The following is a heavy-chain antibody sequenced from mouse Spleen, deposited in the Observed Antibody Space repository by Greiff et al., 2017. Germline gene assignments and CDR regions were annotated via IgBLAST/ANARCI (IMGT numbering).Heavy chain of an antibody. CDR2: IDPSDSYT. J-gene: IGHJ4*01. CDR3: ARCDYDVGAMDY. V-gene: IGHV1-50*01. CDR1: GYTFTSYW. Sequence: QVQLQQSGAELVKPGASVKLSCKASGYTFTSYWMQWVKQRPGQGLEWIGEIDPSDSYTNYNQKFKGKATLTVDTSSSTAYMQLSSLTSEDSAVYYCARCDYDVGAMDYWGQGTSVTVSS. D-gene: IGHD2-4*01.